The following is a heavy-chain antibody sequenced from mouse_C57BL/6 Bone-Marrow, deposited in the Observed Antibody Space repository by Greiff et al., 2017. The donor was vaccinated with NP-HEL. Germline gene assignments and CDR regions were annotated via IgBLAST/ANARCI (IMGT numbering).Heavy chain of an antibody. J-gene: IGHJ1*03. CDR1: GYAFSSSW. CDR2: IYPGDRDT. D-gene: IGHD2-3*01. Sequence: QVQLQQSGPELVKPGASVKISCKASGYAFSSSWMNWVKQRPGKGLEWIGRIYPGDRDTNYTGKFKGTATLTADKSSSTAYMQLSSLASEDSAVYLCARDGYYWYFDVWGTGTTVTVSS. V-gene: IGHV1-82*01. CDR3: ARDGYYWYFDV.